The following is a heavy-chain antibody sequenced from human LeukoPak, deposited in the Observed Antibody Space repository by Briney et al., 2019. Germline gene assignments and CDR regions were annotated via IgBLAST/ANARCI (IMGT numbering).Heavy chain of an antibody. V-gene: IGHV1-69*13. CDR2: IIPMFGTA. CDR1: GGTFSSYA. Sequence: ASVKVSCKASGGTFSSYAISWVRQAHGQGLEWMGGIIPMFGTANYAQKFQGRVTITADESTSTAYMELSSLRSEDTAVYYCARPYSSGRAYYYYYMDVWGKGTLVTVSS. J-gene: IGHJ6*03. CDR3: ARPYSSGRAYYYYYMDV. D-gene: IGHD6-19*01.